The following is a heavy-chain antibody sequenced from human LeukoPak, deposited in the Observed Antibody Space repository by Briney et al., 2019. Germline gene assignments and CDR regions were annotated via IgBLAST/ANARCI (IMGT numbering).Heavy chain of an antibody. Sequence: SETLSLTCTVSGGSVSSGSYYWSWIRQPPGKGLEWIGYIYYSGSTNYNPSLKSRVTISVDTSKNQFSLKLSSVTAADTAVYFYARDTPGYFDLWGRGTLVTVSS. CDR3: ARDTPGYFDL. J-gene: IGHJ2*01. V-gene: IGHV4-61*01. CDR2: IYYSGST. CDR1: GGSVSSGSYY.